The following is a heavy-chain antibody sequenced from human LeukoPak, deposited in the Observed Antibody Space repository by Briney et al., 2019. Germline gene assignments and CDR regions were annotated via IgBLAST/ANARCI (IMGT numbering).Heavy chain of an antibody. J-gene: IGHJ4*02. V-gene: IGHV4-39*01. D-gene: IGHD3-3*01. CDR1: GGSISSSSYY. CDR3: ARVSVLRFLEN. CDR2: IYYSGST. Sequence: PSETLSLTCTVSGGSISSSSYYWGWIRQPPGKGLGWIGSIYYSGSTYYNPSLKSRVTISVDTSKNQFSLKLSSVTAADTAVYYCARVSVLRFLENWGQGTLVTVSS.